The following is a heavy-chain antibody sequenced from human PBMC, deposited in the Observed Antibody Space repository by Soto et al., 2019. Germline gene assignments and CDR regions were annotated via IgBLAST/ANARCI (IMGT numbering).Heavy chain of an antibody. D-gene: IGHD2-21*02. CDR2: ISYDGSNK. CDR1: GFTFSSYP. V-gene: IGHV3-30-3*01. CDR3: ASEGGAYCGGDCYPDAFDI. J-gene: IGHJ3*02. Sequence: QVQLVESGGGVVQPGRSLRLSCVASGFTFSSYPMHWVRQAPGKGLEWVAVISYDGSNKYYADSVKGRFTISRDNSXNXLXLQMNSLRAEDTAVYYCASEGGAYCGGDCYPDAFDIWGQGTMVTVSS.